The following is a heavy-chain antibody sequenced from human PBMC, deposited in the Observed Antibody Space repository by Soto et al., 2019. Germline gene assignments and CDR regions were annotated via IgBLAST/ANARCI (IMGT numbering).Heavy chain of an antibody. V-gene: IGHV5-51*01. CDR3: ARHHGFPRDETYYGMDV. Sequence: PGESLKISCKGSGYSFTSYWIGWVRQMPGKGLEWTGIIYPGDSDTRYSPSFQGQVTISADKSISTAYLQWSSLKASDTAMYYCARHHGFPRDETYYGMDVWGQGTTVTVSS. J-gene: IGHJ6*02. CDR1: GYSFTSYW. D-gene: IGHD2-21*02. CDR2: IYPGDSDT.